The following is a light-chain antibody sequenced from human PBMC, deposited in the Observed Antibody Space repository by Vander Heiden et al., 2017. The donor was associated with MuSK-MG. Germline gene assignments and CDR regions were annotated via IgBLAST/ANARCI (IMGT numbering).Light chain of an antibody. V-gene: IGLV1-36*01. CDR2: YDD. Sequence: QSVLTQPPSVFEAPRQRVTISCSGSTSNIGNNAVNWYQQFPGEAPKLLIYYDDVRPSGVSDRFSGSKSDTSASLAISGLQSEDEADYYCAAWDDSLNSVVFGGGTKLTVL. J-gene: IGLJ2*01. CDR3: AAWDDSLNSVV. CDR1: TSNIGNNA.